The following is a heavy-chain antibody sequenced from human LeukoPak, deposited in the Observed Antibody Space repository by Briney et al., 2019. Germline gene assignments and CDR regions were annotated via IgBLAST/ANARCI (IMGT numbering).Heavy chain of an antibody. Sequence: TGGSLRLSCAASGFTFSDYYMSWIRQAPGKGLEWVSYISSSGSTIYYADSVKGRFTISRDNAKNSLYLQMNSLRAEDTAVYYCAREGVHYDFWSGYYPRDAFDIWGQGTMVTVSS. V-gene: IGHV3-11*01. CDR1: GFTFSDYY. J-gene: IGHJ3*02. D-gene: IGHD3-3*01. CDR3: AREGVHYDFWSGYYPRDAFDI. CDR2: ISSSGSTI.